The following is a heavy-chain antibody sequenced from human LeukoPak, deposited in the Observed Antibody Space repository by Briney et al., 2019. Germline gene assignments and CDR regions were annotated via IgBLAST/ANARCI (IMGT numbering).Heavy chain of an antibody. D-gene: IGHD3-10*01. CDR3: AREGHYGSGTSP. V-gene: IGHV4-59*12. CDR2: IYYSGST. CDR1: GGSISSYY. Sequence: KASETLSLTCTVSGGSISSYYWSWIRQPPGKGLEWIGYIYYSGSTNYNPSLKSRVTISVDTSKNQFSLKLSSVTAADTAVYFCAREGHYGSGTSPWGQGTLVTVSS. J-gene: IGHJ5*02.